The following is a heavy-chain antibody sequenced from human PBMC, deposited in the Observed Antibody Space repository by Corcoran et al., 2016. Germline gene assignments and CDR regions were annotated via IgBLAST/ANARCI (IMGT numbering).Heavy chain of an antibody. V-gene: IGHV4-39*07. J-gene: IGHJ4*02. CDR2: IYYSGST. CDR3: ARDPGYYDFWSGYLGTYFDY. CDR1: GGSISSSSYY. D-gene: IGHD3-3*01. Sequence: QLQLQESGPGLVKPSETLSLTCTVSGGSISSSSYYWGWIRQPPGKGLEWIGSIYYSGSTYYNPSLKSRVTISVDTSKNQFSLKLSSVTAADTAVYYCARDPGYYDFWSGYLGTYFDYWGQGPLVTVSS.